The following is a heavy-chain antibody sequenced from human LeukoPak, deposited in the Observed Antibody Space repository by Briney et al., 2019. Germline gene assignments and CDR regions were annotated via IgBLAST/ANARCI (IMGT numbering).Heavy chain of an antibody. V-gene: IGHV1-46*01. CDR3: ARDPXYDKSGSGDYXXYMDV. D-gene: IGHD3-22*01. CDR1: GYIFITYY. J-gene: IGHJ6*03. CDR2: INPDGGRT. Sequence: ASVKVSCKASGYIFITYYIHWVRQAPGQGLEWMGIINPDGGRTSYAQKFQGRVTMTRDTSTSTVYMELSSLRSEDTAVYYCARDPXYDKSGSGDYXXYMDVWGEXTTVXXSS.